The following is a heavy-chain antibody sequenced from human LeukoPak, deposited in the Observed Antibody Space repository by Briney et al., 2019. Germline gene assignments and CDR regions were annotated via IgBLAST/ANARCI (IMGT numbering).Heavy chain of an antibody. D-gene: IGHD1-26*01. J-gene: IGHJ6*03. CDR3: ARGIFVSYWDYYYMDV. V-gene: IGHV3-53*01. CDR1: GFTFSSYA. Sequence: GGSLRLSCAASGFTFSSYAMSWVRQAPGKGLEWVSVIYSGGSTYYADSVKGRFTISRDNSKNTLYLQMNSLRAEDTAVYYCARGIFVSYWDYYYMDVWGKGTTVTVSS. CDR2: IYSGGST.